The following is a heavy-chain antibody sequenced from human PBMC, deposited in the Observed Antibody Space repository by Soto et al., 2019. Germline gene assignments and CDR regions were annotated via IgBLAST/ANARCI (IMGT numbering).Heavy chain of an antibody. CDR2: ISDVGGST. CDR1: CFTFSSYA. D-gene: IGHD3-10*01. CDR3: AKGGVRGIIPSYFDY. J-gene: IGHJ4*02. Sequence: GGSLRLSCAASCFTFSSYAMSWVRQSPGKRLESVSAISDVGGSTYYVDWVKCRFTISRDNAKNTLYMQMDSLRAEDTDVYYCAKGGVRGIIPSYFDYWGLGTLVTVSS. V-gene: IGHV3-23*01.